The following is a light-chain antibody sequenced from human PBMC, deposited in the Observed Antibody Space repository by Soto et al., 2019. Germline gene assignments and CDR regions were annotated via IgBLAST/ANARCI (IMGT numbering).Light chain of an antibody. CDR3: QSYDSRLRAYV. Sequence: QSALTQPPSVSGAPGQRVTISCTGSNSNIGAGYDVHWYLQLPGTAPKLLVYTNNNRPSGVPDRFSGSKSGTSASLAITGLQAEDEADYYCQSYDSRLRAYVFGTGTKVTV. CDR2: TNN. V-gene: IGLV1-40*01. CDR1: NSNIGAGYD. J-gene: IGLJ1*01.